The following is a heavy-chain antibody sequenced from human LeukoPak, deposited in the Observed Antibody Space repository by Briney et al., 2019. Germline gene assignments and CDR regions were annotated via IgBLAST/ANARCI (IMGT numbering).Heavy chain of an antibody. CDR3: ARANIVGATRFDY. CDR2: IYSGGST. CDR1: GFTVSSNY. J-gene: IGHJ4*02. Sequence: GGSLRLSCAASGFTVSSNYMSWVRQAPGKGLEWVSVIYSGGSTYYADSVKGRFTISRDNSKNTLYLQMNSLRAEDTAVYYCARANIVGATRFDYRGQGTLVTVSS. D-gene: IGHD1-26*01. V-gene: IGHV3-53*01.